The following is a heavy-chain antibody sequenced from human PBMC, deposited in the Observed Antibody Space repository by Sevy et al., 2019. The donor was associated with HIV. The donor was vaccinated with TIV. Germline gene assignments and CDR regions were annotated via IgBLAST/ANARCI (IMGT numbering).Heavy chain of an antibody. V-gene: IGHV1-2*06. J-gene: IGHJ4*02. CDR3: VRVPGGAGTRGYFDY. CDR2: INPTSGGT. Sequence: ASVKVSCKTSGYSFSGYNMHWVRQAPGQGLEWMGRINPTSGGTKFSEMFQGRVTMTRDMSISTAYMELSSLRSDDTAVYYCVRVPGGAGTRGYFDYWGQGTLVTVSS. D-gene: IGHD1-1*01. CDR1: GYSFSGYN.